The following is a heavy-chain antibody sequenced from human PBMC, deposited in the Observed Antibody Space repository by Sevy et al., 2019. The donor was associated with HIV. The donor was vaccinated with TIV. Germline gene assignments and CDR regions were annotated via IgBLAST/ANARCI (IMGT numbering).Heavy chain of an antibody. CDR3: ARQRASSGYFYFDS. Sequence: SETLSLTCTVSGGSISSGDYYWSWIRQPPGKGLEWIGYMFYSGSTYFNPSLKSRVTISLDTSKSQFSLRLSSVTAADTAVFYCARQRASSGYFYFDSWVQGTLVTVSS. J-gene: IGHJ4*02. CDR2: MFYSGST. CDR1: GGSISSGDYY. D-gene: IGHD3-22*01. V-gene: IGHV4-30-4*01.